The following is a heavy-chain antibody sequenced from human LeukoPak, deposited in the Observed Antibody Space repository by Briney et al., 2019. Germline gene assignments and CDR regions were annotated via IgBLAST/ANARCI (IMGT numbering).Heavy chain of an antibody. V-gene: IGHV3-66*01. J-gene: IGHJ6*02. CDR2: MYSGGST. D-gene: IGHD3-16*01. CDR3: ARELGYYYGMDV. CDR1: GFPVISNY. Sequence: GGSLRLSCAASGFPVISNYMSWVRQTPGKGVEWVSVMYSGGSTYYADSVKGRFTISRDNSKNPLYLQMNSLRAEDTAVYYCARELGYYYGMDVWGQGTTVTVSS.